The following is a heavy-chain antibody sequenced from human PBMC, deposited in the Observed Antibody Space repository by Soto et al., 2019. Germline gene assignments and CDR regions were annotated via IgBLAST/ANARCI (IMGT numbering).Heavy chain of an antibody. J-gene: IGHJ4*02. CDR1: GYTFTSYW. CDR2: IYPGDSDT. Sequence: GESLKISCKGSGYTFTSYWIGWVRQMPGKGLEWMGIIYPGDSDTRYSPSFQGQVTISANKSISTAYLQWSSLKASDTAMYYCARLRIYDSSGYPAPYFDYWGQGTLVTVSS. D-gene: IGHD3-22*01. V-gene: IGHV5-51*01. CDR3: ARLRIYDSSGYPAPYFDY.